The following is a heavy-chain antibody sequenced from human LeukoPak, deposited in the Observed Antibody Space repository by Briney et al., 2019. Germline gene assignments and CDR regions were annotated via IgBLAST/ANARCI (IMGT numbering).Heavy chain of an antibody. CDR2: IYHSGST. CDR3: ARPISWARGAFDV. D-gene: IGHD1-26*01. Sequence: PSETLSLTCAVSSYSISSGYYWGWIRQPPGEGLEWIGSIYHSGSTYYNPSLKSRVTISVDTSKNQFSLKLCSVPAADTAVYYCARPISWARGAFDVWGQGTMVTVSS. CDR1: SYSISSGYY. V-gene: IGHV4-38-2*01. J-gene: IGHJ3*01.